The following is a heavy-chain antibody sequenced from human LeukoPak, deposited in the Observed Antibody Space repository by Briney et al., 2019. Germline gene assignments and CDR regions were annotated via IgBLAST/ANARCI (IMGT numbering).Heavy chain of an antibody. J-gene: IGHJ3*01. D-gene: IGHD4-17*01. V-gene: IGHV4-39*01. CDR1: GGSISTSSYY. CDR3: VRHQDSGAHESAFNV. Sequence: SGTLSLTCTVSGGSISTSSYYWGWIRQPPGKDLEWIGSIFYGRSTYYNPSLKSRLAITVDTSKNQFSLELSSVTAADTAVYYCVRHQDSGAHESAFNVWGQGTMVTVSS. CDR2: IFYGRST.